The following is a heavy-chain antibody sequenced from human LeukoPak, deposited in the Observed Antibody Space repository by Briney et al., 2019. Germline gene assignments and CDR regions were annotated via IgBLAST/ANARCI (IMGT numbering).Heavy chain of an antibody. Sequence: SETLSLTCTVSGGSISSSSYYWGWIRQPPGKGLEWSGYIYYSGSTNYNPSLKSRVTISVDTSKNQFSLKLSSVTAADTAVYYCGGESLNDAFDIWGQGTMVTVSS. J-gene: IGHJ3*02. CDR3: GGESLNDAFDI. CDR1: GGSISSSSYY. V-gene: IGHV4-61*05. D-gene: IGHD3-16*01. CDR2: IYYSGST.